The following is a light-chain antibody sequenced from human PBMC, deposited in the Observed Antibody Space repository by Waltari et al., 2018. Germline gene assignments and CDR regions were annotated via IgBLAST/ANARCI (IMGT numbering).Light chain of an antibody. V-gene: IGKV2-28*01. CDR1: QSLLHSNGYNY. CDR3: MQALQTPLT. Sequence: DIVMTQSPLSLPVTPGEPASISCRSSQSLLHSNGYNYLDWYLQKPGQSPQLLICLGSNRASGVHDRFSGSGSGTDFTLKISRVEAEDVGVYYCMQALQTPLTFGGGTKVEIK. CDR2: LGS. J-gene: IGKJ4*01.